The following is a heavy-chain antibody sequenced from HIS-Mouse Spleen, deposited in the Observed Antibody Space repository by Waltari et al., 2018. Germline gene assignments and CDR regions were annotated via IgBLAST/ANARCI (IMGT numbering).Heavy chain of an antibody. V-gene: IGHV3-48*01. CDR2: ISSSSSTI. CDR1: GFTFSSYS. CDR3: ARGPYIVGATTGIDY. J-gene: IGHJ4*02. D-gene: IGHD1-26*01. Sequence: EVQLVESGGGLVQPGGSLRLSCAASGFTFSSYSMNWVRQAPGKGLEWVSYISSSSSTIYYADSVKGRFTISRDNAKNSLYLHMNSLRAEDTAVYYCARGPYIVGATTGIDYWGQGTLVTVSS.